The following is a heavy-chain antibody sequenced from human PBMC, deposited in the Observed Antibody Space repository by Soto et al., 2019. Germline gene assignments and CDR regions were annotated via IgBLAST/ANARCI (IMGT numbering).Heavy chain of an antibody. CDR1: GFTFSSDW. V-gene: IGHV3-74*01. CDR3: VRGWSDV. Sequence: EVQLVESGGGLVQPGGSLRLSCVASGFTFSSDWMHWVRQGPGKGLVWVSRINSDGSATNYADSVKGRFTMSRDNAKNTLYLQMNSLRVVDTALYYCVRGWSDVWGQGTTVTVSS. D-gene: IGHD2-15*01. CDR2: INSDGSAT. J-gene: IGHJ6*02.